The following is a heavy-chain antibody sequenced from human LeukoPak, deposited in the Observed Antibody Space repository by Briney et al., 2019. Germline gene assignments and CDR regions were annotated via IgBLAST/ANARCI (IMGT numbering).Heavy chain of an antibody. CDR3: ARGVISSGYSVGLFDY. CDR2: IYTSGST. Sequence: SETLSLTCTVSGGSISSYYWSWIRQPAGKGLEWIGRIYTSGSTNYNPSLKSRVTMSVDTSKNQFSLKLSSVTAADTAVYYCARGVISSGYSVGLFDYWGQGTLVTVSS. CDR1: GGSISSYY. D-gene: IGHD3-22*01. V-gene: IGHV4-4*07. J-gene: IGHJ4*02.